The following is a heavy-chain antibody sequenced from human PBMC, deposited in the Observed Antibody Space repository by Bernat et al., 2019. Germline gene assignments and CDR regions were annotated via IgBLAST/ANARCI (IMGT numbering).Heavy chain of an antibody. J-gene: IGHJ6*03. CDR3: ARTRTTVTPTRGYYYYMDV. Sequence: QVQLQQWGAGLLKPSETLSLTCAVYGGSFSGYYWSWIRQPPGKGLEWIGEINHSGSTNYNPSLKSRVTISVDTSKNQFSLKLSSVTAADTAVYYCARTRTTVTPTRGYYYYMDVWGKWTTVTVSS. V-gene: IGHV4-34*01. D-gene: IGHD4-17*01. CDR2: INHSGST. CDR1: GGSFSGYY.